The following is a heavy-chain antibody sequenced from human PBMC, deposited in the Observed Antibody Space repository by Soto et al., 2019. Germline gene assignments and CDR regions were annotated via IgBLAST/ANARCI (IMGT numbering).Heavy chain of an antibody. J-gene: IGHJ4*02. CDR1: GFTFSNFW. CDR3: VRDDPGLGMDY. D-gene: IGHD1-26*01. Sequence: GSLRLSCAASGFTFSNFWMHWVRQAPGKGLVWVSHINSDGSDSTYADSVKGRFTISRDNAKNTLYLQMSSLRAEDTAVYFCVRDDPGLGMDYWGLGTLVTVSS. V-gene: IGHV3-74*01. CDR2: INSDGSDS.